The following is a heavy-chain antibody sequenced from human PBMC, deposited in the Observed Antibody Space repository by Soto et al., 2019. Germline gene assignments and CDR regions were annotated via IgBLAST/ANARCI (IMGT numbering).Heavy chain of an antibody. CDR2: IYYSGST. V-gene: IGHV4-59*08. J-gene: IGHJ3*02. CDR3: ARLPYYDTPPVTFDI. Sequence: SETLSLTCTVSGGSISSYYWSWIRQPPGKGLEWIGYIYYSGSTNYNPSLKNRVTISVDTSKNQFSLKLNSVTAADTAVYYCARLPYYDTPPVTFDIWGQGAMVTVSS. D-gene: IGHD3-22*01. CDR1: GGSISSYY.